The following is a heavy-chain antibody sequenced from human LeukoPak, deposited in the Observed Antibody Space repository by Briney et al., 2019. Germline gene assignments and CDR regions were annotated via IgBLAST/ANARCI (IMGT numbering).Heavy chain of an antibody. J-gene: IGHJ4*02. CDR3: ARGAFVAVAGPYFDY. CDR2: IWYDGSNK. CDR1: GFTFSSYG. V-gene: IGHV3-33*01. D-gene: IGHD6-19*01. Sequence: QTGGSLRLSCAASGFTFSSYGIHWVRQAPGKGLEWVAVIWYDGSNKYYADSVKGRFTISRDNSKNTLYLQMNSLRAEDTAVYYCARGAFVAVAGPYFDYWGQGTPVTVSS.